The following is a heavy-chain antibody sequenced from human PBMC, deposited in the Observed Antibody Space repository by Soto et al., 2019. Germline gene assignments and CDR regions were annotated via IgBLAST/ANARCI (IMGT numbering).Heavy chain of an antibody. J-gene: IGHJ6*02. CDR3: ARDANPAYYYDSSGYTNYYYGMHV. D-gene: IGHD3-22*01. Sequence: QVQLVESGGGVVQPGRSLRLSCAASGFTFSSYGMHWVRQAPGKGLEWVAVIWYDGSNKYYADSVKGRFTISRDNSKKTLYLQMHRQRAEDTAVYYCARDANPAYYYDSSGYTNYYYGMHVGGQGTTVTVSS. CDR1: GFTFSSYG. V-gene: IGHV3-33*01. CDR2: IWYDGSNK.